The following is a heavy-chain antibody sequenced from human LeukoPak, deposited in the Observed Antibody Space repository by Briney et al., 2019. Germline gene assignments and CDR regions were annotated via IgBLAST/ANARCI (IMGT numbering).Heavy chain of an antibody. D-gene: IGHD6-19*01. V-gene: IGHV3-7*01. Sequence: PGGSLRLSCAASGFTFSNYWMNWVRQAPGKGLEWVASIGQDGSENYYVDSAKGRFTISRDNAKNSLYLQMNSLRVEDTAVYYCATGGGWYFDYWGQGALITASS. J-gene: IGHJ4*02. CDR1: GFTFSNYW. CDR2: IGQDGSEN. CDR3: ATGGGWYFDY.